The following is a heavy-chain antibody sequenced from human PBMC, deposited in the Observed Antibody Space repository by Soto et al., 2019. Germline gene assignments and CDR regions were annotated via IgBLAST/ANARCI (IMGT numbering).Heavy chain of an antibody. CDR3: ACSSRSNAFDI. CDR2: TYYRSEWHN. Sequence: SQTLSLTCVISGDSVSSNSVTWNWIRHSPSRGLEWLGRTYYRSEWHNDYAASVRSRITINADTSENQFSLQLNSVTPEDTAIYFCACSSRSNAFDIWGQGTVVTVSS. J-gene: IGHJ3*02. CDR1: GDSVSSNSVT. V-gene: IGHV6-1*01. D-gene: IGHD6-13*01.